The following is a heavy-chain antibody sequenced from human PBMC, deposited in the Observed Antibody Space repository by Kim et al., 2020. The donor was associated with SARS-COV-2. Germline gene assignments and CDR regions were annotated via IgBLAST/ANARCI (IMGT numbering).Heavy chain of an antibody. V-gene: IGHV3-23*01. J-gene: IGHJ4*02. Sequence: ADPEKARFPLSGDNSEDTLYLQMNSLRAEDTAVYHCAKSGGVATGGFDYWGQGTLVTVSS. CDR3: AKSGGVATGGFDY. D-gene: IGHD5-12*01.